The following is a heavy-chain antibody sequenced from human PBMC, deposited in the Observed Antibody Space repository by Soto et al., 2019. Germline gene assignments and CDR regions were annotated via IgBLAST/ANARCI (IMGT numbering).Heavy chain of an antibody. CDR2: ISAFNGNT. CDR3: ARVTAAAGKRWFDP. CDR1: GYTFTNYG. J-gene: IGHJ5*02. V-gene: IGHV1-18*01. Sequence: ASVKVSCKASGYTFTNYGVTWVRQAPGQGLEWMGWISAFNGNTHYAQNLQGRVTMTTDTSTSTAYMELRSLRSDDTAVYYCARVTAAAGKRWFDPWGQGTLVTVSS. D-gene: IGHD6-13*01.